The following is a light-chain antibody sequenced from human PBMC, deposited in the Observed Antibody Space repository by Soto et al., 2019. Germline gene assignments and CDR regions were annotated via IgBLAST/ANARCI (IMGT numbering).Light chain of an antibody. Sequence: EIVLTQSPGTLSLSPGERATLSCRASQSVSSTYLAWYQQKPGQAPRLLIYGASIRATGVPDRFSGSGSGTDFTLTVNRLEGEEVAVYCCQRYGSSPYTFVQGTKLEIK. J-gene: IGKJ2*01. V-gene: IGKV3-20*01. CDR3: QRYGSSPYT. CDR2: GAS. CDR1: QSVSSTY.